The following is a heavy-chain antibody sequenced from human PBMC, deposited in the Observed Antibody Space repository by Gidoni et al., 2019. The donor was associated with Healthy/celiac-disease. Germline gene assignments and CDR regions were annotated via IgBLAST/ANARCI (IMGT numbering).Heavy chain of an antibody. Sequence: QVQLVESGGGVVQPGRSLRLSCAASGFTFSSYGMHWVRQAPGKGLEWVAVIWYDGSNKYYADSVKGRFTISRDNSKNTLYLQMNSLRAEDTAVYYCAREYRAPVVSHYYGMDVWGQGTTVTVSS. CDR2: IWYDGSNK. D-gene: IGHD1-26*01. V-gene: IGHV3-33*01. J-gene: IGHJ6*02. CDR3: AREYRAPVVSHYYGMDV. CDR1: GFTFSSYG.